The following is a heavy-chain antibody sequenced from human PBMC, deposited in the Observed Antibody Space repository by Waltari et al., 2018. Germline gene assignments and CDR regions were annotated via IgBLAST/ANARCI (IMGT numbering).Heavy chain of an antibody. Sequence: QVQLVQSGAEVKKPGSSVKVSCKASGGTFSSYAISWVRQAPGQGLEWMGGIIPIFGTANYAQKFQGRVTITADESTSTAYMELSSLRSEDTAVYYCARDRVTMVQGVILYYYGMDVWGQGTTVTVSS. V-gene: IGHV1-69*13. D-gene: IGHD3-10*01. CDR3: ARDRVTMVQGVILYYYGMDV. J-gene: IGHJ6*02. CDR1: GGTFSSYA. CDR2: IIPIFGTA.